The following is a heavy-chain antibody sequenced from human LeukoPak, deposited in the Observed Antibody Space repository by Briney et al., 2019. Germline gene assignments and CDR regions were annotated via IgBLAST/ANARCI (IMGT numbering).Heavy chain of an antibody. J-gene: IGHJ4*02. Sequence: ASVKVPCKASGYTFTGYYMHWVRQAPGQGLEWMGRINPNSGGTNYAQKFQGRVTMTRDTSISTAYMELSRLRSDDTAVYYCARVDTAMVKPFDYWGQGTLVTVSS. CDR1: GYTFTGYY. CDR3: ARVDTAMVKPFDY. V-gene: IGHV1-2*06. CDR2: INPNSGGT. D-gene: IGHD5-18*01.